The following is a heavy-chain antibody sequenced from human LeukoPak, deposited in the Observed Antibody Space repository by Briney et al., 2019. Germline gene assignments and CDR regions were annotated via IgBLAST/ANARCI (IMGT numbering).Heavy chain of an antibody. CDR1: GDSLVSGHY. CDR3: AREIYYDSSAYDY. J-gene: IGHJ4*02. V-gene: IGHV4-38-2*02. D-gene: IGHD3-22*01. Sequence: SETLSLTCTVSGDSLVSGHYWDWIRQPPGQGLEWVGSVYHSGSIYYNPSLKSRVIMSVDTSKNQFSLKLSSLTAADTAIYYCAREIYYDSSAYDYWGQGTLVTVSS. CDR2: VYHSGSI.